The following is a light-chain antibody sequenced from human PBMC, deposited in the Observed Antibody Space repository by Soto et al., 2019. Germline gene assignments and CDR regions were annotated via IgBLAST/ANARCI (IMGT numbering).Light chain of an antibody. CDR2: DAS. CDR1: QSLLHSNGYNY. J-gene: IGKJ1*01. Sequence: DIVMTQSPLSLPVTPGEPASISCRSSQSLLHSNGYNYLDWYLQKPGKAPKLLIYDASSLETGVPSRFSGSGSGTEFTLTISSLQPDDFATYYCQHYNSYGTFGQGTKVDIK. V-gene: IGKV2-28*01. CDR3: QHYNSYGT.